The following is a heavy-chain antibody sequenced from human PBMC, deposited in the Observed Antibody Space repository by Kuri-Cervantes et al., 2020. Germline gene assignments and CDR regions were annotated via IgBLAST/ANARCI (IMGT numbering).Heavy chain of an antibody. CDR1: GYTFTGYY. J-gene: IGHJ4*02. D-gene: IGHD5/OR15-5a*01. Sequence: ASVKVSCRASGYTFTGYYMHWVRQAPGQGLEWMGWINPNSGGTNYAQKFQGRVTMTRDTSISTAYMELSSLRSEDTAVYYCARDLGGYGVYAGCDYWGQGTLVTVSS. CDR3: ARDLGGYGVYAGCDY. V-gene: IGHV1-2*02. CDR2: INPNSGGT.